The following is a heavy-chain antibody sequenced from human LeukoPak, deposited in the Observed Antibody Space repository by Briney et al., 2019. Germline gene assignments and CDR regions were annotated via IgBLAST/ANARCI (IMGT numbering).Heavy chain of an antibody. D-gene: IGHD2-2*01. V-gene: IGHV3-66*02. J-gene: IGHJ5*02. CDR1: GFTVSTNY. CDR3: ARLPSS. CDR2: IHTDGST. Sequence: GGSLRLSCAASGFTVSTNYMTWVRQAPGKGLEWVSVIHTDGSTYYADSVKGRFTISRDNSENTLFLQMNSLKIEDTAVYYCARLPSSWGQGTLVTVSS.